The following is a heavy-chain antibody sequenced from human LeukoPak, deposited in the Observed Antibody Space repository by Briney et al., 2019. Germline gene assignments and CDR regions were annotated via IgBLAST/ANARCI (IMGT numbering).Heavy chain of an antibody. CDR2: IKQDGSEK. V-gene: IGHV3-7*01. D-gene: IGHD2/OR15-2a*01. J-gene: IGHJ4*02. Sequence: GSLRLSCAASGFTFSSYWMSWVRQAPGKGLERVANIKQDGSEKYYVDSVKGRFTISRDNAKNSLYLQMNSLRAEDTAVYYCARDPSEYDPFDYWGQGTLVTVSS. CDR1: GFTFSSYW. CDR3: ARDPSEYDPFDY.